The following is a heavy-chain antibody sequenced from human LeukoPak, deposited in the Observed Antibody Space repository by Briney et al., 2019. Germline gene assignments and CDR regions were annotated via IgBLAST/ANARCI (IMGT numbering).Heavy chain of an antibody. D-gene: IGHD3-3*01. CDR2: INHSGST. CDR1: GVTFSGYY. V-gene: IGHV4-34*01. J-gene: IGHJ4*02. Sequence: WETLSLTCAVYGVTFSGYYWSWIRQPPGKGLEWIGEINHSGSTNYNPSLKSRVTISVDTAKNQFSLKLSSVTAADTAVYYCARVVWSGYEHWGQGTLVTVSS. CDR3: ARVVWSGYEH.